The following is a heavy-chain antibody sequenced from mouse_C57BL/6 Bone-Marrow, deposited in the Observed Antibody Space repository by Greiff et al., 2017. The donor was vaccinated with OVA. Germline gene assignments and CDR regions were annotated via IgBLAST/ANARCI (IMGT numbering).Heavy chain of an antibody. D-gene: IGHD2-1*01. CDR3: ARRGGNYPLAY. V-gene: IGHV1-81*01. CDR2: IYPRSGNT. J-gene: IGHJ3*01. Sequence: VKLMESGAELARPGASVKLSCKASGYTFTSYGISWVKQRPGQGLEWIGEIYPRSGNTYYNEKFKGKATLTADKSSSTAYMELRSLTSEDSAVYFCARRGGNYPLAYWGQGTLVTVSA. CDR1: GYTFTSYG.